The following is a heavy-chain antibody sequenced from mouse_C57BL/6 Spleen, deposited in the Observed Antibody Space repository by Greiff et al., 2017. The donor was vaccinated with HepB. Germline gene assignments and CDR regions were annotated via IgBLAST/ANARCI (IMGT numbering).Heavy chain of an antibody. CDR1: GYTFTDYE. CDR2: IDPETGGT. CDR3: TRAGELGNYFDY. D-gene: IGHD4-1*01. Sequence: QVQLQQSGAELVRPGASVTLSCKASGYTFTDYEMHWVKQTPVHGLEWIGAIDPETGGTAYNQKFKGKAILTADKSSSTAYMELRSLTSEDSAVYYCTRAGELGNYFDYWGQGTTLTVSS. V-gene: IGHV1-15*01. J-gene: IGHJ2*01.